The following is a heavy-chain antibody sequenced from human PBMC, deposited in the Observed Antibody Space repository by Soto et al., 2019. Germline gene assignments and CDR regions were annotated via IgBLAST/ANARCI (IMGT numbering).Heavy chain of an antibody. V-gene: IGHV4-31*03. CDR3: ARDWSDYYGSGSYGMDV. D-gene: IGHD3-10*01. Sequence: SETLSLTCTVSGGSISSGGYYWSWIRQHPGKGLEWIGYIYYSGSTYYNPSLRSRVTISVDTSKNQFSLKLSSVTAADTAVYYCARDWSDYYGSGSYGMDVWGQGTTVTVSS. J-gene: IGHJ6*02. CDR1: GGSISSGGYY. CDR2: IYYSGST.